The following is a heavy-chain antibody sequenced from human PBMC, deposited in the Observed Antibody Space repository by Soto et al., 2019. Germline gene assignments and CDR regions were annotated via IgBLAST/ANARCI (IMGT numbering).Heavy chain of an antibody. J-gene: IGHJ4*02. CDR1: GGSIGSRSYY. CDR2: VYYSGST. D-gene: IGHD2-21*02. CDR3: ARQRTMVVTQVYFDN. Sequence: QVQLQESGPGLVKPSETLSLTCNVSGGSIGSRSYYWGWIRQPPGKGLEWIGSVYYSGSTYYNPSLKSRVTISVDTSKNQFSLKLSSVTAAATAVYFCARQRTMVVTQVYFDNWGQGTLVTVSS. V-gene: IGHV4-39*01.